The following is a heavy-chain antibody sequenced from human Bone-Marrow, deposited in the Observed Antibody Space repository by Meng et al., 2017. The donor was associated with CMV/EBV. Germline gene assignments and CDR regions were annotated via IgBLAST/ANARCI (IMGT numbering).Heavy chain of an antibody. CDR1: GYSISSGYY. V-gene: IGHV4-38-2*02. J-gene: IGHJ3*01. D-gene: IGHD2-2*02. CDR2: IYHSGST. CDR3: ASLHGYCSSTSCHTP. Sequence: GSLRLSCTVSGYSISSGYYWGWIRQPPGKGLEWIGSIYHSGSTYYNPSLKSRVTISVDTSKNQFSLKLSSVTAADTAVYYCASLHGYCSSTSCHTPWGQGTMVTVSS.